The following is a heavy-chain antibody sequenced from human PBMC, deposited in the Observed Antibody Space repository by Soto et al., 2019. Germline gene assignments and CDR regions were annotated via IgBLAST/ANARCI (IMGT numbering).Heavy chain of an antibody. J-gene: IGHJ2*01. CDR3: AREVVYGSSGHLWLLLDIDL. Sequence: QSLTCSVADGYSSSRDYYCSCNRQHPGKGLDWIGCIYYSGSTYYNPSLKSRVTISVDTSKNQFSLKLSSVTAADTAVYYCAREVVYGSSGHLWLLLDIDLWARGTL. V-gene: IGHV4-31*03. CDR1: DGYSSSRDYY. D-gene: IGHD3-22*01. CDR2: IYYSGST.